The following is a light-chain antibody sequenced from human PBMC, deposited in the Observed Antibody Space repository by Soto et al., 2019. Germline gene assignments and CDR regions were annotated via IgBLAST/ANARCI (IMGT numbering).Light chain of an antibody. J-gene: IGKJ1*01. CDR3: QQYNNWPPWT. CDR1: RSVSSN. V-gene: IGKV3-15*01. Sequence: EIVMTQSPATLSVSPGERATLSCRASRSVSSNLAWYQQKPGQAPRLLIYGASTRATGIPARFSGSGSGTEFTLTISSLQSEDFAVYYGQQYNNWPPWTFGQGTKVDIK. CDR2: GAS.